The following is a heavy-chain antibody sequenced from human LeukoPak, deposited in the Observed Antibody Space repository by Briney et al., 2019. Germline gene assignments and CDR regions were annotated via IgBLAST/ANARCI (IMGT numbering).Heavy chain of an antibody. V-gene: IGHV3-21*04. CDR2: ISSSSSYI. J-gene: IGHJ4*02. CDR1: GFIFNNYN. Sequence: PGGSLRLSCAASGFIFNNYNMNWVRQAPGKGLEWVSLISSSSSYIYYADSVKGRFTISRDNAKNSLYLQMNSLRAEDTAVYYCATVGYCSSTSCQPFDYWGQGTLVTVSS. CDR3: ATVGYCSSTSCQPFDY. D-gene: IGHD2-2*01.